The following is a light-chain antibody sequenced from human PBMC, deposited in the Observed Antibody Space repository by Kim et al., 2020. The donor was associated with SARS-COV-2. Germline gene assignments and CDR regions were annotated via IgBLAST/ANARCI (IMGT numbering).Light chain of an antibody. CDR2: AAS. Sequence: ASVGDRVTSTCRASQGISKDLAWYQQKPGNAPKLLIFAASALQSGVPTRFSGSGSGTDFTLTISSLQPEDVATYYCQKYNGAPWTFGQGTKVDIK. J-gene: IGKJ1*01. V-gene: IGKV1-27*01. CDR3: QKYNGAPWT. CDR1: QGISKD.